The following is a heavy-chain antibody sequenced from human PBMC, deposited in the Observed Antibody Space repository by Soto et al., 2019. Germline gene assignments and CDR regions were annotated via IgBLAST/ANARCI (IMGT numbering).Heavy chain of an antibody. V-gene: IGHV4-59*01. CDR3: ARGGGGYNWNDGGIDY. CDR2: IYYSGST. J-gene: IGHJ4*02. Sequence: SETLSLTCTVSGGSISSYYWSWIRQPPGKGLEWIGYIYYSGSTNCNPSLKSRVTISVDTSKNQFSLKLSSVTAADTAVYYCARGGGGYNWNDGGIDYWGQGTLVTVSS. CDR1: GGSISSYY. D-gene: IGHD1-20*01.